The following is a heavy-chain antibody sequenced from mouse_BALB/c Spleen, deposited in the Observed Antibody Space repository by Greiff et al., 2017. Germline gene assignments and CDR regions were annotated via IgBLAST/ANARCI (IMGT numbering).Heavy chain of an antibody. Sequence: DVMLVESGPSLVKPSQTLSLTCSVTGDSITSGYWNWIRKFPGNKLEYMGYISYSGSTYYNPSLKSRISITRDTSKNQYYLQLNSVTTEDTATYYCAKPYGYDPYWYFDVWGAGTTVTVSS. CDR1: GDSITSGY. CDR2: ISYSGST. CDR3: AKPYGYDPYWYFDV. J-gene: IGHJ1*01. V-gene: IGHV3-8*02. D-gene: IGHD2-2*01.